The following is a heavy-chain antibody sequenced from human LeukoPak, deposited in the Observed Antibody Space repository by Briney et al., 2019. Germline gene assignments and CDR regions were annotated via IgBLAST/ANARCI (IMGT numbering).Heavy chain of an antibody. CDR3: AKDIGPTWNQYYFDY. CDR2: ISWNSGSI. J-gene: IGHJ4*02. CDR1: GFTFSSYS. V-gene: IGHV3-9*01. Sequence: PGGSLRLSCAASGFTFSSYSMNWVRQAPGKGLEWVSGISWNSGSIGYADSVKGRFTISRDNAKNSLYLQMNSLRAEDTALYYCAKDIGPTWNQYYFDYWGQGTLVTVSS. D-gene: IGHD1-14*01.